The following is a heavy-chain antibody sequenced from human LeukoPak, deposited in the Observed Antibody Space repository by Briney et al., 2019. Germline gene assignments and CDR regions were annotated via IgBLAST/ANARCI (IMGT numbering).Heavy chain of an antibody. D-gene: IGHD3-22*01. CDR1: AFIFSGHW. V-gene: IGHV3-7*03. CDR3: AKDLFPHYYDSSGYYPSFDY. J-gene: IGHJ4*02. CDR2: IKEDGSER. Sequence: AGGSLRLSCEGSAFIFSGHWMNWVRQTPGKGLEWVASIKEDGSERQYVDSVKGRFSISRDNTKGSLFLQLNSLRAEDTAVYYCAKDLFPHYYDSSGYYPSFDYWGQGTLVTVSS.